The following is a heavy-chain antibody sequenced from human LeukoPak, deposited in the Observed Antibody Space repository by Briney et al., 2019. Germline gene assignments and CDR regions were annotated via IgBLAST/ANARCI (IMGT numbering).Heavy chain of an antibody. Sequence: SETLSLTCTVSGGSISSSSYYWGWIRQPPGKGLEWIGEINHSGSTNYNPSLKSRVTISVDTSKNQFSLKLSSVTAADTAVYYCARHFWPGYGSGSYYVRSYNWFDPWGQGTLVTVSS. CDR2: INHSGST. V-gene: IGHV4-39*01. CDR3: ARHFWPGYGSGSYYVRSYNWFDP. D-gene: IGHD3-10*01. J-gene: IGHJ5*02. CDR1: GGSISSSSYY.